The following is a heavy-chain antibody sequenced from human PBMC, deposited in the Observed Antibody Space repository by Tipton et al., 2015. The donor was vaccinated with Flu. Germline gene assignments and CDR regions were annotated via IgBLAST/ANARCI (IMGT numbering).Heavy chain of an antibody. CDR1: GFTFRAYW. Sequence: SLRLSCAASGFTFRAYWTSWVRQAPGKGLQWVANINEDGTDKYYVDSVKGRFTISRDNAKNSLYLQMNSLRAEDTAVYFCAISTTNAIPFGIWGQGPLVTVSS. CDR3: AISTTNAIPFGI. D-gene: IGHD2/OR15-2a*01. V-gene: IGHV3-7*01. J-gene: IGHJ4*02. CDR2: INEDGTDK.